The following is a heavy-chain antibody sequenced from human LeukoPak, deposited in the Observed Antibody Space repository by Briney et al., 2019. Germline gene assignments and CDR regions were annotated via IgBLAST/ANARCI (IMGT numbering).Heavy chain of an antibody. D-gene: IGHD6-19*01. V-gene: IGHV1-18*01. CDR1: GYTFNHHG. Sequence: ASVNVSCKASGYTFNHHGITWVRQAPGQGLEWMGWISAYNGDTKYAQEFQGRVTMTTDTSTSTAYMELRSLRSDDTAVYYCARDPSNTSGRYQYFDLWGRGTLVTVYS. J-gene: IGHJ2*01. CDR2: ISAYNGDT. CDR3: ARDPSNTSGRYQYFDL.